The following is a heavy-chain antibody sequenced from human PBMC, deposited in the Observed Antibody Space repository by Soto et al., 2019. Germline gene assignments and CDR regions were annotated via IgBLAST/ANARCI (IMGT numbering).Heavy chain of an antibody. CDR3: ARTSAAGKYYYGMDV. CDR1: GYNFINHW. D-gene: IGHD6-13*01. J-gene: IGHJ6*02. Sequence: PGESQQISNNGAGYNFINHWIGWVRKMPGKGLEWMGIIYPGDSDTRYSPSFQGQVTISADKSISTAYLQWSSLKASDTAMYYCARTSAAGKYYYGMDVWGQGTTVTVSS. CDR2: IYPGDSDT. V-gene: IGHV5-51*01.